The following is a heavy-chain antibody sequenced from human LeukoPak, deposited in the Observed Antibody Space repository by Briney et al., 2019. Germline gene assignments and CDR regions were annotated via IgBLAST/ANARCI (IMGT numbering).Heavy chain of an antibody. CDR2: ISGSGGST. CDR1: GFTFSSYA. V-gene: IGHV3-23*01. J-gene: IGHJ4*02. CDR3: AKDLGNYYDSSGPNDY. D-gene: IGHD3-22*01. Sequence: GGSLRLSCAASGFTFSSYAMSWVRQAPGKGLEWVSAISGSGGSTYYADSVKGRFTISRDNSKNTLYLQMNSLRAEDTAVYYCAKDLGNYYDSSGPNDYWGQGTLVTVSS.